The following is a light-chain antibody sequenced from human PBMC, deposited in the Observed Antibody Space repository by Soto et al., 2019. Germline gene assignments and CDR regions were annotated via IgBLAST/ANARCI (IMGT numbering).Light chain of an antibody. J-gene: IGLJ1*01. CDR1: SSNIGSYY. CDR3: AAWDDSLSGYV. CDR2: RNN. Sequence: QSVLTQPPSASGTPGQRVTISCSGSSSNIGSYYVSWYQQLPGTAPKLLIYRNNQRPSGVTDRFSGSKSGTSASLAISGLWSDDQVDYYCAAWDDSLSGYVFGSGTKLTVL. V-gene: IGLV1-47*03.